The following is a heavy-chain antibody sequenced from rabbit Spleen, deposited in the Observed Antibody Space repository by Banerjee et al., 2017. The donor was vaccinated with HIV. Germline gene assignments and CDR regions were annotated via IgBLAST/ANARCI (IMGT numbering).Heavy chain of an antibody. CDR2: IDPVFGIT. Sequence: QLEESAGGLVQPGGSLKLSCKASGFTLSSYYMNWVRQAPGKGLEWIGYIDPVFGITYYANWVNGRFSISRENAQNAVFLQMTSLTAADTATYFCARERVSDNIYPNWWGPGTRGTVS. V-gene: IGHV1S7*01. J-gene: IGHJ4*01. CDR3: ARERVSDNIYPNW. CDR1: GFTLSSYY. D-gene: IGHD7-1*01.